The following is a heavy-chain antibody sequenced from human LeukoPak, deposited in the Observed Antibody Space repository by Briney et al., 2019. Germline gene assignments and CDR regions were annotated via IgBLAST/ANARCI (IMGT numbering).Heavy chain of an antibody. CDR2: IVVGSGNT. D-gene: IGHD6-19*01. CDR3: AAVYSSGWCGFDP. V-gene: IGHV1-58*02. Sequence: RASVKVSCKASGFTFTSSAMQWVRQARGQRLEWIGWIVVGSGNTNYAQKFQERVTITRDMSTSTAYMELSSLRSEDTAVYYCAAVYSSGWCGFDPWGQGTLVIVSS. CDR1: GFTFTSSA. J-gene: IGHJ5*02.